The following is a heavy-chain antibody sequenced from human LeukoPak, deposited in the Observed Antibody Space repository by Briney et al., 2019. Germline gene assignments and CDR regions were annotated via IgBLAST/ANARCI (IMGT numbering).Heavy chain of an antibody. D-gene: IGHD4-23*01. CDR2: IIPILGIA. J-gene: IGHJ6*02. V-gene: IGHV1-69*04. CDR3: ARDSATVVTPRGMDV. CDR1: GGTFSSYA. Sequence: ASVKVSCKSSGGTFSSYAISWVRQAPGQGLEWMGRIIPILGIANYAQKFQGRVTITADKSTSTAYMEVSSLRSEDTAVYYCARDSATVVTPRGMDVWGQGTTVTVSS.